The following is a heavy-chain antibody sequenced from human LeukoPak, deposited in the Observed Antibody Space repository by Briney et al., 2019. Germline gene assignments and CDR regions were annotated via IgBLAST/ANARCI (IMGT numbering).Heavy chain of an antibody. CDR3: ARVSVVYGMDV. CDR2: MFYTGST. CDR1: GGSISSDY. Sequence: SETLSLICTVSGGSISSDYWAWIRQPPGKGLDWIGYMFYTGSTNYNPSLKSRVTISLATSKNQFSLKLSSVTAADTAVYYCARVSVVYGMDVWGRGTTVTVSS. V-gene: IGHV4-59*01. J-gene: IGHJ6*02.